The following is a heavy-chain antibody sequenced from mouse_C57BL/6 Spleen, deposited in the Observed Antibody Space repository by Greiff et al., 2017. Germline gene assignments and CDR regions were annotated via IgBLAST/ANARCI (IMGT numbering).Heavy chain of an antibody. CDR2: IDPEDGET. J-gene: IGHJ4*01. CDR1: GFNIKDYY. D-gene: IGHD1-1*01. CDR3: ARVPFINGSYYAMDY. V-gene: IGHV14-2*01. Sequence: EVQLQQSGAELVKPGASVKLSCTASGFNIKDYYMHWVKQRTEQGLEWIGRIDPEDGETKYAPKFQDKATITADTSSTTAYLQLSSLTSEDTAVYYCARVPFINGSYYAMDYWGQGTSVTVSS.